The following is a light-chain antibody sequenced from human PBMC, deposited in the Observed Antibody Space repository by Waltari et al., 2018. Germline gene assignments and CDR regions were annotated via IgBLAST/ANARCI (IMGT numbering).Light chain of an antibody. CDR1: QSVSSSY. V-gene: IGKV3-20*01. J-gene: IGKJ1*01. Sequence: EIVLTQSPGTLSLSPGERATLSCRARQSVSSSYLAWFQQKPGKAPRLLIYGASSRATGIPDRFSGSGSGTDFTLTISRLEPEDFAVYYCQQYGSSPLTFGQGTKVEIK. CDR2: GAS. CDR3: QQYGSSPLT.